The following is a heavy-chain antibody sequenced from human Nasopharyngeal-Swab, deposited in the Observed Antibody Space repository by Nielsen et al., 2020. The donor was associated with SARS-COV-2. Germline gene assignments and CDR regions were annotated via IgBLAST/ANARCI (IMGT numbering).Heavy chain of an antibody. J-gene: IGHJ6*04. Sequence: SETLSLTCTVSGGSIRSRNYYWDWIRQPPGKGLEWIGTIYNSGTTYYNPSLKSRVTISVDRSKNQFSLKLSSVTAADTAVYYCARHFRGGDVWGKGSTVTVSS. CDR1: GGSIRSRNYY. D-gene: IGHD3-10*01. CDR3: ARHFRGGDV. CDR2: IYNSGTT. V-gene: IGHV4-39*01.